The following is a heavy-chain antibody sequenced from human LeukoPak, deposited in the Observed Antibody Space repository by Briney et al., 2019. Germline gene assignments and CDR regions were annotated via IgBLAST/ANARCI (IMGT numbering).Heavy chain of an antibody. CDR1: GFIFSSYS. CDR3: AELGITMIGGV. V-gene: IGHV3-21*01. D-gene: IGHD3-10*02. J-gene: IGHJ6*04. CDR2: ISSSSSYI. Sequence: GGSLRLSCAASGFIFSSYSMNWVRQAPGKGLEWVSSISSSSSYIYYADSVKGRFTISGDNAKNSLYLQMNSLRAEDTAVYYCAELGITMIGGVWGEGTTVTISS.